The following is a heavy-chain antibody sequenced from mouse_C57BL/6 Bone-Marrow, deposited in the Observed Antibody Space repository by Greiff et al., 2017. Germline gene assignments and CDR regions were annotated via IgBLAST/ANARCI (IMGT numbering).Heavy chain of an antibody. Sequence: VQLQQSGAELAKPGASVKLSCKASGYTFTSYWMHWVKQRPGQGLEWIGYINPSSGYTKYNQKFKDKAPLTADKSSSTAYMQLSSLTCEDSSDDYCARPPDYDGYSPFAYWGQGTLLTVSA. D-gene: IGHD2-3*01. CDR3: ARPPDYDGYSPFAY. CDR2: INPSSGYT. V-gene: IGHV1-7*01. CDR1: GYTFTSYW. J-gene: IGHJ3*01.